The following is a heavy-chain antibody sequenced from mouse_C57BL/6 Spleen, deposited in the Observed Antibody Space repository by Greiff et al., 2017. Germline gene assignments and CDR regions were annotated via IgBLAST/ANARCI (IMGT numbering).Heavy chain of an antibody. CDR3: AYSSGYDPFAY. Sequence: EVQLQQSGPELVKPGASVKISCKASGYSFTGYYMNWVKQSPEKSLEWIGEINPSTGGTTYNQKFKAKATLTVDKSSSTAYMQLKSLTSEDSAVYYCAYSSGYDPFAYWGQGTLVTVSA. CDR1: GYSFTGYY. CDR2: INPSTGGT. V-gene: IGHV1-42*01. D-gene: IGHD3-2*02. J-gene: IGHJ3*01.